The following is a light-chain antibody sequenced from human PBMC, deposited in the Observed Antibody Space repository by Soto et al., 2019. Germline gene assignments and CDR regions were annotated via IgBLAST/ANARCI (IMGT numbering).Light chain of an antibody. CDR1: SSNIGSNY. Sequence: QSVLTQPPSASGTPGQRVTISCSGSSSNIGSNYVYWYQQLPGTAPKLLIYSHNQRPSGVPDRFSGSKSGTSASLAISGLRSEDEADYYCAAWDDSLRGCVFGTGTQLTVL. CDR3: AAWDDSLRGCV. J-gene: IGLJ1*01. V-gene: IGLV1-47*02. CDR2: SHN.